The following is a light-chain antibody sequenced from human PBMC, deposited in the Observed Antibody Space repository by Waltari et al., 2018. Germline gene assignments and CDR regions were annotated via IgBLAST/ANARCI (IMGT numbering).Light chain of an antibody. CDR1: SSDVGYNY. CDR2: DVS. Sequence: QSVLTQPASVSGSPGQSITISCTGTSSDVGYNYVSWYQQFPGKAPKLVIYDVSHRPSGVSNRFSGSRSGNTSSLTISGLQGEDEADYLCRSYITSSTLFGAGTKLTVL. CDR3: RSYITSSTL. J-gene: IGLJ2*01. V-gene: IGLV2-14*01.